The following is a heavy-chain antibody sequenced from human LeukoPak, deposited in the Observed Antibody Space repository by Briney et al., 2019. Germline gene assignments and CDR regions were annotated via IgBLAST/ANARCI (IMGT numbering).Heavy chain of an antibody. CDR3: AKGADYYDSSGYPGFDP. J-gene: IGHJ5*02. Sequence: GGSLRLSCAASGFTFSSYEMNWVRQAPGKGLEWVSYISSSGSTIYYADSVKGRFTISRDNPKNTLYLQMNSLRAEDTAVYYCAKGADYYDSSGYPGFDPWGQGTLVTVSS. V-gene: IGHV3-48*03. CDR1: GFTFSSYE. D-gene: IGHD3-22*01. CDR2: ISSSGSTI.